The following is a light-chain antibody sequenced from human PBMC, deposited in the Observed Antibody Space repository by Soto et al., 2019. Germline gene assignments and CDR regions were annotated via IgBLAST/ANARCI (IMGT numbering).Light chain of an antibody. CDR3: QQYGSLPLT. J-gene: IGKJ5*01. CDR1: QDIGDS. V-gene: IGKV1-33*01. CDR2: DSL. Sequence: DIQMTQYPSSLAASVGARVTISCQASQDIGDSLNWYQQKEGRTPKLLIYDSLHLEPGVPSRFSGSRSGTRFSLTSSSMQPEDVATYFCQQYGSLPLTFGQGTQL.